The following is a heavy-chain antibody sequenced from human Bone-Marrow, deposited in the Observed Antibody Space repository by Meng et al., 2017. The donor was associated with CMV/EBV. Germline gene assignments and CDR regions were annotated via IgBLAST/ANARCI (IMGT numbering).Heavy chain of an antibody. J-gene: IGHJ5*02. CDR2: INHSGST. V-gene: IGHV4-34*01. D-gene: IGHD5-24*01. CDR3: ARGVRDGYNP. Sequence: LTCAVYGGSFSGYYWSWIRQPPGKGPEWIGEINHSGSTNYNPSLKSRVTISVDTSKNQFSLKLSSVTAADTAVYYCARGVRDGYNPWGQGTLVTVSS. CDR1: GGSFSGYY.